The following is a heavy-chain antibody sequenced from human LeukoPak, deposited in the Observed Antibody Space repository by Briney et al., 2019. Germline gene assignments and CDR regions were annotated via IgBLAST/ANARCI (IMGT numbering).Heavy chain of an antibody. CDR2: INSDGSST. CDR3: ARGRQVLYYCYYGMDV. D-gene: IGHD6-6*01. V-gene: IGHV3-74*01. J-gene: IGHJ6*02. CDR1: GFTFSSYW. Sequence: PGGSLRLACAASGFTFSSYWMHWVRQAPGKWLVWVSRINSDGSSTSYADSVKGRFTISRDNAKNTLYLQMNSLRVEDTAVYYCARGRQVLYYCYYGMDVWGQGTTVTVSS.